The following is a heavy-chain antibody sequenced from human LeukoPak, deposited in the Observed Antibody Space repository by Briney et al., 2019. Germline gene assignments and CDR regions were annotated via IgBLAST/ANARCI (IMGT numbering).Heavy chain of an antibody. D-gene: IGHD3-10*01. CDR1: GGSISSYY. J-gene: IGHJ3*02. CDR3: ARGLITMVRGAINLDAFDI. V-gene: IGHV4-59*01. Sequence: SETLSLTCTVSGGSISSYYWSWIRQPPGKGLEWIGYIYYSGSTNYNPSLKSRVTISVDTSKNQFSLRLNSVTAADTAVYYCARGLITMVRGAINLDAFDIWGQGTMVTVSS. CDR2: IYYSGST.